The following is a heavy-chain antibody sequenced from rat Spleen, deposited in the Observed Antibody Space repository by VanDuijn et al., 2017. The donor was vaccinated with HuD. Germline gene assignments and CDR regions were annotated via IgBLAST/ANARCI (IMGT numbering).Heavy chain of an antibody. CDR3: TTDGYYHYFDY. CDR2: ISYDGSRI. V-gene: IGHV5-20*01. J-gene: IGHJ2*01. D-gene: IGHD1-12*03. CDR1: GLSFSNYD. Sequence: EVQLVESGGGLVQPGRSMKLSCAASGLSFSNYDMAWVRQAPTKGLEWVAIISYDGSRIYYRDSVKGRFTISRDNAKSTLYLQMDSLRSEDTATYYCTTDGYYHYFDYWGQGVMVTVSS.